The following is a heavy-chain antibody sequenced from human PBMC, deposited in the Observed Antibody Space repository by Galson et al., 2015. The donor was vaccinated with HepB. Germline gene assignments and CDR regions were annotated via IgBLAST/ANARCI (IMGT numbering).Heavy chain of an antibody. CDR2: ISGSGGST. D-gene: IGHD5-24*01. J-gene: IGHJ4*02. V-gene: IGHV3-23*01. CDR3: AKDHATITPYYFEW. Sequence: SLRLSCAASGFTFGSCAMSWVRQAPGKGLEWVSGISGSGGSTYYADSVKGRFTISRDNSKNTLYLEMNSLRAEDTAVYYCAKDHATITPYYFEWWGQGTLVTVSS. CDR1: GFTFGSCA.